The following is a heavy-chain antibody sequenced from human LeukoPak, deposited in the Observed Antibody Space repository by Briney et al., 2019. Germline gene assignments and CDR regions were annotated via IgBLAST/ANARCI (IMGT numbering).Heavy chain of an antibody. J-gene: IGHJ3*02. CDR3: ARQVYRSPYAFDI. CDR1: GVTITRYY. Sequence: PSGTLSLSCAVSGVTITRYYRSWVRQPPGKGLEWIGYIYYSGSTNYNPSPKSRVTISVDTAKNQVSLKLSSVTAADTAMYSCARQVYRSPYAFDIWGQGTVVTVSS. CDR2: IYYSGST. V-gene: IGHV4-59*08. D-gene: IGHD6-13*01.